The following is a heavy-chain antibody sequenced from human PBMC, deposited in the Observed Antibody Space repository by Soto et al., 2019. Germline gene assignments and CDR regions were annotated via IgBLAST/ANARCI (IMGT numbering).Heavy chain of an antibody. Sequence: QITLNESGPTQVKPRQTLTLNCTFSGFSLTTSGVGVGWIRQSPGKAPEWLALIYWDDDKGYSPSLKSRLTITTDTTKNQVVLTLADLDPADTATYYCAHRVLRKVFGFVTTTAIYFDFWGQGTQVAVSS. CDR3: AHRVLRKVFGFVTTTAIYFDF. J-gene: IGHJ4*02. D-gene: IGHD3-3*01. CDR1: GFSLTTSGVG. CDR2: IYWDDDK. V-gene: IGHV2-5*02.